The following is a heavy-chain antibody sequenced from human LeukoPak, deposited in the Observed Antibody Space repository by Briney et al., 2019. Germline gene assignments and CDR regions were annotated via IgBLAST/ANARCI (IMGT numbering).Heavy chain of an antibody. CDR2: ISSSSSYI. D-gene: IGHD1-26*01. CDR3: ARSGRGGAFDI. V-gene: IGHV3-21*01. Sequence: GGSLRLSCAASRFTFSTYSMNWVRQAPGKGLEWVSSISSSSSYIYYTDSVKGRFTISRDNAKNSLYLQMNSLRAEDTAVYYCARSGRGGAFDIWGHGTMVTVSS. J-gene: IGHJ3*02. CDR1: RFTFSTYS.